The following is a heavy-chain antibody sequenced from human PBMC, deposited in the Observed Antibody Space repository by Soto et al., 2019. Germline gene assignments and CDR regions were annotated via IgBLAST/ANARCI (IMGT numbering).Heavy chain of an antibody. V-gene: IGHV1-2*02. CDR3: ARGGGVGVAGSAAFDM. CDR2: INPATGAA. J-gene: IGHJ3*02. D-gene: IGHD3-3*01. Sequence: QLHLVQSGAVVKKPGASVTVSCSASGYPVTAYYMHWVRQAPGRGLEWMGGINPATGAAKYTQTFPGRVTMTRDTSTSTVFMELSGLTSEDTAVFYCARGGGVGVAGSAAFDMWGQGTLVTVSS. CDR1: GYPVTAYY.